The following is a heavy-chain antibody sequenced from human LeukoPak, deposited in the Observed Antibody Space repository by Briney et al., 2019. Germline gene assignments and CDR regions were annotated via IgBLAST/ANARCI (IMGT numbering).Heavy chain of an antibody. CDR1: GFTFNSYG. V-gene: IGHV3-33*01. CDR2: LWPDGSSK. J-gene: IGHJ4*02. D-gene: IGHD3-10*01. CDR3: ARDNSLGERGVIIGY. Sequence: PGGSLRLSCAASGFTFNSYGMHWVRQAPGKGLEWVAALWPDGSSKYYADSVKGRFTISRDNSKNTLFLQMNSLRAEDTAVYYCARDNSLGERGVIIGYWGQGTLVTVSS.